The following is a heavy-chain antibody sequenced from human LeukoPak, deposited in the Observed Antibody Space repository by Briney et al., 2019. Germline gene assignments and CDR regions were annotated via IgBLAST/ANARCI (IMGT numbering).Heavy chain of an antibody. CDR1: GGSISSYY. V-gene: IGHV4-59*08. D-gene: IGHD4-17*01. CDR3: ARRAPYGASFDY. Sequence: SETLSLTCTVSGGSISSYYWSWIRQPPGKGLEWIGYIYYSGSTNYNPSLKSRVTISVDTSKNQFSLKLSSVTAADAAVYYCARRAPYGASFDYWGQGTLVTVSS. J-gene: IGHJ4*02. CDR2: IYYSGST.